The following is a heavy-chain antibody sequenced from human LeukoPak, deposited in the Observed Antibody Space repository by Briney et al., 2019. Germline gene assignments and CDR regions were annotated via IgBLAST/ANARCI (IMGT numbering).Heavy chain of an antibody. V-gene: IGHV3-30-3*01. J-gene: IGHJ4*02. D-gene: IGHD3-10*01. Sequence: GGSLRLSCAASGFTFSSYTLHWVRQGPGKGLEWVAVISYDGSNKYYADSVRGRFTISRDNSKNTLYLQMNSLRAEDTAVYYCARGYGSGIFDYWGQGALVTVSS. CDR3: ARGYGSGIFDY. CDR1: GFTFSSYT. CDR2: ISYDGSNK.